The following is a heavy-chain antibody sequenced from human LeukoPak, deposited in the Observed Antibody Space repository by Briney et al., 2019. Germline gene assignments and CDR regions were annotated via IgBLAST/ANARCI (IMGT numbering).Heavy chain of an antibody. V-gene: IGHV3-23*01. CDR3: AKLVVVTAIPLWFDP. Sequence: GGSLRLSCAASGFTFSSYAMSWVRQAPGKGLEWVSAISGSGGSTYYADSVKGRFTISRDNSKNTLYLQMNSLRAEDTTVYYCAKLVVVTAIPLWFDPWGQGTLVSVSS. J-gene: IGHJ5*02. CDR1: GFTFSSYA. CDR2: ISGSGGST. D-gene: IGHD2-21*02.